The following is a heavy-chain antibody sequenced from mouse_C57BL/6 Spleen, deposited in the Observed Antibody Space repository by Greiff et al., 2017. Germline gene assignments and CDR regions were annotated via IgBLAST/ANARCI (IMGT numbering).Heavy chain of an antibody. J-gene: IGHJ3*01. CDR3: ARGNYSNYWFAY. CDR1: GYSITSGYD. Sequence: EVHLVESGPGMVKPSQSLSLTCTVTGYSITSGYDWHWIRHFPGNKLEWMGYISYSGSTNYNPSLKSRISITHDTSKNHFFLKLNSVTTEDTATYYCARGNYSNYWFAYWGQGTLVTVSA. D-gene: IGHD2-5*01. CDR2: ISYSGST. V-gene: IGHV3-1*01.